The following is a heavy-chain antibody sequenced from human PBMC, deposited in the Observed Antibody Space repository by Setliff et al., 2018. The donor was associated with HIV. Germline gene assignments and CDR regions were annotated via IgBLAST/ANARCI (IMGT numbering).Heavy chain of an antibody. J-gene: IGHJ5*02. V-gene: IGHV4-59*04. CDR2: IYYSGST. CDR1: GGSISSHY. CDR3: ARQVAGTSLNWFDP. Sequence: SETLSLTCTVSGGSISSHYWSWIRQPPGKGLEWIGYIYYSGSTYYNPSLRSRVTISVDTSKNQFSLKLSSVTAADTAVYYCARQVAGTSLNWFDPWGQGTLVTVSS. D-gene: IGHD6-13*01.